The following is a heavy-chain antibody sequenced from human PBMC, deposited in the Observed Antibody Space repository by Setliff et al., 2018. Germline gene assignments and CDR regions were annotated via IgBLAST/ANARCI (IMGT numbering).Heavy chain of an antibody. CDR3: ARGVAPRGPAD. CDR1: GGSISPHY. D-gene: IGHD2-15*01. CDR2: INHSGST. J-gene: IGHJ4*02. Sequence: SETLSLTCTVSGGSISPHYWIWIRQSPGKGLEWIGEINHSGSTKYNPSLKSRVTISVDASKNQFSLKLSSVTAADTAVYYCARGVAPRGPADWGQGTLVTVSS. V-gene: IGHV4-34*01.